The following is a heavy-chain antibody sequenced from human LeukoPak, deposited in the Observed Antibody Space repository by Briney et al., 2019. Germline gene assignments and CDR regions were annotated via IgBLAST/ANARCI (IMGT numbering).Heavy chain of an antibody. CDR3: ARDKLNPVYLRN. Sequence: ASVKVSCKASGYTFTIYYMHWVRQAPGQGLEWMGIINPSAGSTSYAQKFQGRVTMTTDTSTSTAYMELRSLRSDDTAVYYCARDKLNPVYLRNWGQGTMVTVSS. V-gene: IGHV1-46*01. J-gene: IGHJ3*01. CDR1: GYTFTIYY. D-gene: IGHD5/OR15-5a*01. CDR2: INPSAGST.